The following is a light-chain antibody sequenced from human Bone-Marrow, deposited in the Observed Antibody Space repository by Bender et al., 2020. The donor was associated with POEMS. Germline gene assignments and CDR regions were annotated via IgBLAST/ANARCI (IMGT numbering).Light chain of an antibody. CDR1: SSDIGGYNS. J-gene: IGLJ3*02. CDR3: QSYDNSLNGRV. V-gene: IGLV2-8*01. Sequence: QSALTQPPSASGSPGQSVTISSTGTSSDIGGYNSVSWYQQRPGEAPKLIIYEVTKRPSGVPDRFSGSKSGTSASLAITGLQAEDEADYYCQSYDNSLNGRVFGGGTKLTVL. CDR2: EVT.